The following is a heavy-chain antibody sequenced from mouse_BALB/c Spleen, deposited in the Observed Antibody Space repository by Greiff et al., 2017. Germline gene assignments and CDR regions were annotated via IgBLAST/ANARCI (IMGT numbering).Heavy chain of an antibody. CDR2: INLSNGGT. Sequence: QVQLQQPGAELVKPGASVKLSCKASGYTFTSYYMYWVKQRPGQGLEWIGGINLSNGGTNFNEKFKSKATLTVDKSSSTAYMQLSSLTSEDSAVYYCTSGGWLTRGAMDYWGQGTSVTVSS. V-gene: IGHV1S81*02. CDR3: TSGGWLTRGAMDY. D-gene: IGHD2-3*01. CDR1: GYTFTSYY. J-gene: IGHJ4*01.